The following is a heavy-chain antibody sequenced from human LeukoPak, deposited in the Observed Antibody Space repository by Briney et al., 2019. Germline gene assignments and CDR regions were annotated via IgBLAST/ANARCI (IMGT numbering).Heavy chain of an antibody. CDR1: GYTFTGYY. J-gene: IGHJ4*02. V-gene: IGHV1-18*04. Sequence: GASVKVSCKASGYTFTGYYMHWVRQAPGQGLEWMGWISAYNGNTNYAQKLQGRVTMTTDTSTSTAYMELRSLRSDDTAVYYCARSAMERWLQRDFDYWGQGTLVTVSS. CDR2: ISAYNGNT. CDR3: ARSAMERWLQRDFDY. D-gene: IGHD5-24*01.